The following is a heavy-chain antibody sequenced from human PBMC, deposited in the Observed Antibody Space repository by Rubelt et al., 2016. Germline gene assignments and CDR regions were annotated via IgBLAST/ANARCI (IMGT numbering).Heavy chain of an antibody. Sequence: QLQLQESGPGLVKPSETLSLTCTVSGGSISSSSYYWGWIRQPPGKGLEWIGSIYYSGGTYYTPSRRSRFTISVETSKNQFSLSLRCVTAADTAGYYCARLGIAAAGDVDYWGQGTLVTVSS. CDR3: ARLGIAAAGDVDY. CDR2: IYYSGGT. J-gene: IGHJ4*02. CDR1: GGSISSSSYY. V-gene: IGHV4-39*01. D-gene: IGHD6-13*01.